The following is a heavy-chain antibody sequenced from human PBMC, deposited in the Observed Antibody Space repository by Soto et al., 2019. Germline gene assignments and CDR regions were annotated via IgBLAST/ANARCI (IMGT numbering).Heavy chain of an antibody. CDR3: ATNQADKTKFMVY. V-gene: IGHV3-30*03. Sequence: QVQLVESGGGVVQPGRSLRLSCAASGFTFSHHGMHWVRQAPGKGLEWVAVISHDGNTQYYSDSVKGRFTISRDNPKNTLYPQMNSLKADGTAVVYCATNQADKTKFMVYWGQGTLVTVSS. CDR2: ISHDGNTQ. J-gene: IGHJ4*02. D-gene: IGHD3-10*01. CDR1: GFTFSHHG.